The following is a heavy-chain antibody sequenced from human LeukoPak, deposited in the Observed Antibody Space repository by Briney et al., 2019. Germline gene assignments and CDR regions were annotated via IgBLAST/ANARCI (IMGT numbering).Heavy chain of an antibody. Sequence: PGGSLRLSCAASGFTFSSYGMNWVRQAPGKGLEWVAVIWSDGNNKYYADSVRGRSTISRDNSKNTLYLQMNSLRAEDTAIYYCARDRCGGDCYFLDYWGQGTLVTVSS. V-gene: IGHV3-33*01. CDR3: ARDRCGGDCYFLDY. CDR1: GFTFSSYG. J-gene: IGHJ4*02. CDR2: IWSDGNNK. D-gene: IGHD2-21*02.